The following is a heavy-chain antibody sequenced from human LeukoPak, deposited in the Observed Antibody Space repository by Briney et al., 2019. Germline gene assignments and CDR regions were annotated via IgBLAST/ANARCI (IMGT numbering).Heavy chain of an antibody. D-gene: IGHD3-22*01. J-gene: IGHJ4*02. Sequence: GGSLRLSCAASGFTFSRYAMHWVRQAPGKGLEWVSGISASGDITTYADSVKGRFPISRDNFKNTLYLQMTRLRAEDTAVYYCATRRRGYYDSSGYYADYWGQGTLVTVSS. CDR1: GFTFSRYA. V-gene: IGHV3-23*01. CDR3: ATRRRGYYDSSGYYADY. CDR2: ISASGDIT.